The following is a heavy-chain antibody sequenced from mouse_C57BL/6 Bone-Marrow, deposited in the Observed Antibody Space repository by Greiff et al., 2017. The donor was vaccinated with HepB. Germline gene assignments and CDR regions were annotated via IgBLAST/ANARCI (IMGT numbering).Heavy chain of an antibody. V-gene: IGHV1-22*01. D-gene: IGHD1-1*01. CDR2: INPNNGGT. J-gene: IGHJ3*01. CDR1: GYTFTDYN. CDR3: ALLLRSWFAY. Sequence: VQLKESGPELVKPGASVKMSCKASGYTFTDYNMHWVKQSHGKSLEWIGYINPNNGGTSYNQKFKGKATLTVNKSSSTAYMELRSLTSEDSAVYYCALLLRSWFAYWGQGTLVTVSA.